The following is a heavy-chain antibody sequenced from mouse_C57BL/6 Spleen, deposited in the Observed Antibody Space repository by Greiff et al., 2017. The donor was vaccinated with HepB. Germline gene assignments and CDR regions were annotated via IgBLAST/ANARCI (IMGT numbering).Heavy chain of an antibody. Sequence: QVQLKESGPELVKPGASVKISCKASGYAFSSSWMNWVKQRPGKGLEWIGRIYPGDGDTNYNGKFKGKATLTADKSSSTAYMQLSSLTSEDSAVYFCARQRDSSGYYYYAMDYWGQGTSVTVSS. CDR3: ARQRDSSGYYYYAMDY. J-gene: IGHJ4*01. D-gene: IGHD3-2*02. CDR2: IYPGDGDT. CDR1: GYAFSSSW. V-gene: IGHV1-82*01.